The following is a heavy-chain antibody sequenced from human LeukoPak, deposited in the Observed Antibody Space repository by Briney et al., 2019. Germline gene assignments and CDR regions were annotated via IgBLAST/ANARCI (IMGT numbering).Heavy chain of an antibody. CDR2: TSSSDAGT. CDR3: AKAPVTSCRGAYCYPLDS. D-gene: IGHD2-21*01. J-gene: IGHJ4*02. Sequence: GGSLRLSCAASGFTFSSYEMNWVRQAPGKGLEWVAATSSSDAGTYHADSVRGRFTISRDNSKNTLYLQMNSLRAEDAAVYFCAKAPVTSCRGAYCYPLDSWGQGTLVTVSS. V-gene: IGHV3-23*01. CDR1: GFTFSSYE.